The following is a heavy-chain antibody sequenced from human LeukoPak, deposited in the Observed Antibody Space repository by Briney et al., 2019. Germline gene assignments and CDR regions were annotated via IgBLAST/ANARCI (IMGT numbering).Heavy chain of an antibody. D-gene: IGHD2-21*02. Sequence: ASVKVSCKASGGTFSSYAISWVRQAPGQGLEWMGGIIPIFGTANYAQKFQGRVTITADESTSTAYMELSSLRSEDTAVYYCAREARNCGGDCYYAFDTWGQGTMVTVSS. J-gene: IGHJ3*02. CDR1: GGTFSSYA. CDR3: AREARNCGGDCYYAFDT. CDR2: IIPIFGTA. V-gene: IGHV1-69*13.